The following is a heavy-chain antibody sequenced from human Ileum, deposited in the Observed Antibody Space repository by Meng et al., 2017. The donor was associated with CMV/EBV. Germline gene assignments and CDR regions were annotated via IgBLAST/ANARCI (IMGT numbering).Heavy chain of an antibody. J-gene: IGHJ5*02. V-gene: IGHV3-7*01. Sequence: GESLKISCEASGFIFTDRFMGWVRQLPGQRLECVADIKEDGSEKCYVDSVKGRFTISRDDAKASVYLEMNNLRVEDTALYYCVTSGWYNDHWGQETLVTVSS. D-gene: IGHD6-19*01. CDR1: GFIFTDRF. CDR3: VTSGWYNDH. CDR2: IKEDGSEK.